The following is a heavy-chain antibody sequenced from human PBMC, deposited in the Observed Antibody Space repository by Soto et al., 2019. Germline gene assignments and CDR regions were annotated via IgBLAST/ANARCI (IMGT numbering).Heavy chain of an antibody. J-gene: IGHJ4*02. D-gene: IGHD1-26*01. CDR2: IKTKAQGENT. Sequence: EVQLVESGGGLVKPGGSLRLSCAASGFTISGAWMNWVRQAPGKGLEWVGRIKTKAQGENTDYAAPVKGRFTISRDDSENTLSLQMSSLKIEDTAVYFCTTGSVEGYWGQGTLVTVSS. V-gene: IGHV3-15*07. CDR3: TTGSVEGY. CDR1: GFTISGAW.